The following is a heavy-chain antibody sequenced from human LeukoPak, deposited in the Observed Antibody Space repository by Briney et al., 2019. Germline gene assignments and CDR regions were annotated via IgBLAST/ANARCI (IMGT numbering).Heavy chain of an antibody. CDR1: GFTLSDHY. CDR3: TRAGGNYSFEY. J-gene: IGHJ4*02. V-gene: IGHV3-72*01. CDR2: IRNKARSYTT. D-gene: IGHD1-26*01. Sequence: GGSLRLSCAASGFTLSDHYMDWVRQAPGKGLEWVGRIRNKARSYTTEYAASVKGRFTISRDDSKISLDLQMNSLKTEDTAVYYCTRAGGNYSFEYWGQGTLVTASP.